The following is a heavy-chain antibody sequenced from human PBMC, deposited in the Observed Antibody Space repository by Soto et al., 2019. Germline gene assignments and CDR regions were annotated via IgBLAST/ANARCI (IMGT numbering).Heavy chain of an antibody. CDR1: GGSFSVYY. V-gene: IGHV4-34*01. CDR2: INHSGST. D-gene: IGHD3-22*01. J-gene: IGHJ3*02. CDR3: ARGRVNYYDSSGYYCVDAFDI. Sequence: SETLSLTCAVYGGSFSVYYWSLMRQPPGKGLEWIGEINHSGSTNYNPSLKSRVTISVDTSKNQFSLKLSSVTAADTAVYYCARGRVNYYDSSGYYCVDAFDIWGQGTMFT.